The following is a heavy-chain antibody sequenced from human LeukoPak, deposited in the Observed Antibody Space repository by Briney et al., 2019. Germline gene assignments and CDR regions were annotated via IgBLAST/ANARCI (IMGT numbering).Heavy chain of an antibody. J-gene: IGHJ6*03. CDR1: GFTFTNYA. CDR2: SGSGGSP. CDR3: AKVPGDYYYMDV. V-gene: IGHV3-23*01. Sequence: GGSLRLSCAASGFTFTNYAMNWVRQAPGKGLEWVSTSGSGGSPFYADSVKGRFTISRDNSRNTLYLQMNSLRAEDTAVYYCAKVPGDYYYMDVWGKGTTVTVSS.